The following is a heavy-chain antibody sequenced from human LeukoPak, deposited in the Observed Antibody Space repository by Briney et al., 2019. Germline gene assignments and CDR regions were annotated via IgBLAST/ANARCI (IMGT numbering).Heavy chain of an antibody. J-gene: IGHJ4*02. CDR1: GGTFSSYA. V-gene: IGHV1-2*02. CDR3: ATVRDIVVGGGPYYFDY. CDR2: INPHNGDT. D-gene: IGHD2-15*01. Sequence: ASVKVSCKASGGTFSSYAISWVRQAPGQGLEWMGWINPHNGDTNYAQKFQGRVTMTRDTSITTAYMDLSRLKSDDTAVYYCATVRDIVVGGGPYYFDYWGQGTLVTVSS.